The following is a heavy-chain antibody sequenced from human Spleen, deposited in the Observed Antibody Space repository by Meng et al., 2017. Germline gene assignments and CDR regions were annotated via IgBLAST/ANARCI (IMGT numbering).Heavy chain of an antibody. Sequence: VGSGGGLAKAGGSLRLSCAAFGFTFSSYSMNWVRQAPGKGLEWVSSISSSSSYIYYADSVKGRFTISRDNSKHALYLQMNSLRAEDTAVYYCARVGDGQWLANYIDYWGQGTLVTVSS. V-gene: IGHV3-21*04. J-gene: IGHJ4*02. D-gene: IGHD6-19*01. CDR3: ARVGDGQWLANYIDY. CDR1: GFTFSSYS. CDR2: ISSSSSYI.